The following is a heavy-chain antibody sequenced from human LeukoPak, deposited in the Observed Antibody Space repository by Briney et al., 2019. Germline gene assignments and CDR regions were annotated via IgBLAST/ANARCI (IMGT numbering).Heavy chain of an antibody. CDR3: ARDHYDILTGYFDSDDY. CDR1: GYTFTSYY. J-gene: IGHJ4*02. CDR2: INPSGGST. V-gene: IGHV1-46*01. Sequence: ASVKVSCKASGYTFTSYYMHWVRQAPGQGLEWMGIINPSGGSTSYAQKFQGRVTMTRDMSTSTVYMELSSLRSEDTAVYYCARDHYDILTGYFDSDDYWGQGTLVTVSS. D-gene: IGHD3-9*01.